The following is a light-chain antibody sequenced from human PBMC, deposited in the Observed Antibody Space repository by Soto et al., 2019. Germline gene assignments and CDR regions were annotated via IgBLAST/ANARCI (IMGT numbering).Light chain of an antibody. CDR3: QSYDRSLRGYV. Sequence: QSVLTQPPSVSGAPGQRVTISCTGSSSNIGAGYDVHWYQQLPGTAPKLLIYGNGNRPSGVPDRFSGSKSGTSASLAITGLQAEDEADYYCQSYDRSLRGYVFGTGTKVTVL. J-gene: IGLJ1*01. CDR2: GNG. V-gene: IGLV1-40*01. CDR1: SSNIGAGYD.